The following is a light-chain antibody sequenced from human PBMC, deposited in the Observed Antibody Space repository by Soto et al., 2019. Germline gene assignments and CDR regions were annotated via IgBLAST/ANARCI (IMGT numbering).Light chain of an antibody. CDR1: TSNIGSNY. Sequence: QSVLTQPPSASGTPGQTISISCSGNTSNIGSNYVYWYQQLPGTAPKLLIYSNNERPSGVPDRFSGSKSGTSASLAISGLRSEDEADYYCASWDDSLSGLVFGGGTKLTVL. J-gene: IGLJ2*01. CDR3: ASWDDSLSGLV. CDR2: SNN. V-gene: IGLV1-47*02.